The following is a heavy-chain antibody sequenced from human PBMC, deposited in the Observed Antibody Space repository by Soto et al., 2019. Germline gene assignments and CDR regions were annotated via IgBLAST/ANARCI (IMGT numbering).Heavy chain of an antibody. V-gene: IGHV1-8*01. Sequence: ASVKVSCKASGYTFTSYDINWVRQATGQGLEWMGWMNPNSGNTGYAQKFQGRVTMTRNTSISTAYMELSSLRSEDTAVYYCARCPQFIVRGSTNRGDNWFDPWGQGTLVKVSS. CDR1: GYTFTSYD. D-gene: IGHD2-2*01. J-gene: IGHJ5*02. CDR2: MNPNSGNT. CDR3: ARCPQFIVRGSTNRGDNWFDP.